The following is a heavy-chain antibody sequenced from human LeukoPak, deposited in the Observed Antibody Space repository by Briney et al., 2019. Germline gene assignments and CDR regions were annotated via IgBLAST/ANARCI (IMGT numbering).Heavy chain of an antibody. CDR3: VKDRLGGIVGPLDH. Sequence: PGGSLRLSCVASGFTFRSYGMHWVRQAPGKGLEWVAVIWYDGSNEHYADSVKGRFAISRDNSKNTLSLQMNSLRVGDSAVYYCVKDRLGGIVGPLDHWGQGTLVTVSS. CDR2: IWYDGSNE. V-gene: IGHV3-33*03. CDR1: GFTFRSYG. J-gene: IGHJ4*02. D-gene: IGHD1-26*01.